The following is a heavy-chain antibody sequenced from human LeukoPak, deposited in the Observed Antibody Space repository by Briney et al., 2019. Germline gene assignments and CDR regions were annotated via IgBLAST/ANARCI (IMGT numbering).Heavy chain of an antibody. J-gene: IGHJ4*02. D-gene: IGHD1-26*01. CDR1: GFTFSSYG. Sequence: PGGSLRLSCAAPGFTFSSYGMHWVRQAPGKGLEWVAFIRYDGSNKYYADSVKGRFTISRDNSKNTLYLQMNSLRAEDTAVYYCAKDHRGSFDYWGQGTLVTVSS. CDR2: IRYDGSNK. V-gene: IGHV3-30*02. CDR3: AKDHRGSFDY.